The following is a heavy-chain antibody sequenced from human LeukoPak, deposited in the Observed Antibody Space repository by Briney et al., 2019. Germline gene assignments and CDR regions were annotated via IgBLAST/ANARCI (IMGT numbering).Heavy chain of an antibody. CDR2: IYSGGTT. Sequence: PGGSLRLSCVASGFTVSSDHMSWVRQAPGKGLEWVSVIYSGGTTFYADSMKGRFTISRDNSKNTLYLQMHSLRAEDTAVYYCARSGTITAAGLFDSWGQGTLVTVSS. CDR3: ARSGTITAAGLFDS. CDR1: GFTVSSDH. V-gene: IGHV3-53*01. D-gene: IGHD6-13*01. J-gene: IGHJ4*02.